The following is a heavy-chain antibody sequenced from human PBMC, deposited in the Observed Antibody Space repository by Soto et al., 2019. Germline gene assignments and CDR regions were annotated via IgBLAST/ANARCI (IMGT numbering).Heavy chain of an antibody. D-gene: IGHD3-9*01. V-gene: IGHV3-23*01. CDR2: VGGSGSAT. J-gene: IGHJ4*02. CDR1: GFTFSNYA. CDR3: AKARILTGYYPPRDFDY. Sequence: GSLRLSCAASGFTFSNYAMKWVRPAPGKGLEWVSTVGGSGSATFYVDSVKGRFTISRDNSKNTLYLQMNSLRAEDTAVYYCAKARILTGYYPPRDFDYWGQGTLVTVSS.